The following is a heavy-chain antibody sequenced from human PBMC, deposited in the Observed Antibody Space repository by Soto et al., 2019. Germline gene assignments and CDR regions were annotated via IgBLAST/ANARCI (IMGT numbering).Heavy chain of an antibody. CDR2: TYYRSEWYN. CDR3: ARETSGPYYFDY. J-gene: IGHJ4*02. Sequence: SQTLSLTCAISGDSVSSSSAAWNWIRPSPSGGLEWLGRTYYRSEWYNDYAVSVKSRLTINPDTSKNQFSLQLNSVTPEDTAVYFCARETSGPYYFDYWGQGTLVTVSS. D-gene: IGHD5-12*01. CDR1: GDSVSSSSAA. V-gene: IGHV6-1*01.